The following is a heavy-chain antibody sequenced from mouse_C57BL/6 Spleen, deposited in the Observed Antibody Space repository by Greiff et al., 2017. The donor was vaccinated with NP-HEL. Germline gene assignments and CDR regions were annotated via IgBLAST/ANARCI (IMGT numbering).Heavy chain of an antibody. CDR2: IYPSDSET. CDR1: GYTFTSYW. CDR3: ARMEYYGSSLIYAMDY. D-gene: IGHD1-1*01. V-gene: IGHV1-61*01. Sequence: QVQLQQSGAELVRPGSSVKLSCKASGYTFTSYWMDWVKQRPGQGLEWIGNIYPSDSETHYNQKFKDKATLTVDKSSSTAYMQLSSLTSEDSAVYYCARMEYYGSSLIYAMDYWGQGTSVTVSS. J-gene: IGHJ4*01.